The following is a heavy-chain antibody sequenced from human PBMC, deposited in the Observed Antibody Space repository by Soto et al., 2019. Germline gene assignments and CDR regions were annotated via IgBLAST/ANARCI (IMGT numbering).Heavy chain of an antibody. CDR1: GGTFSSYA. CDR3: ARAHSSSWARCYYYVMDV. J-gene: IGHJ6*02. Sequence: SVKVSCKASGGTFSSYAISWVRQAPGQGLEWMGGIIPIFGTANYAQKFQGRVTITADESTSTAYMELSSLRSEDTAVYYCARAHSSSWARCYYYVMDVWGPGTTVTVSS. V-gene: IGHV1-69*13. D-gene: IGHD6-13*01. CDR2: IIPIFGTA.